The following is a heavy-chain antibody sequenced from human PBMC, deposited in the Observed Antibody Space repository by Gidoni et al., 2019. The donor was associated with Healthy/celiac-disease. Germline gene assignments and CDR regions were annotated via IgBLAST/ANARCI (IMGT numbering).Heavy chain of an antibody. V-gene: IGHV3-9*01. D-gene: IGHD2-15*01. CDR2: SSWNSGSI. CDR1: GFTFDDYA. J-gene: IGHJ6*02. Sequence: EVQLVESGGGLVQPGRSLRLSCAASGFTFDDYAMHWVRQAPVKGLEWVSGSSWNSGSIGYADSGKGRFTISRDNAKNSLYLQMNSLRAEDTALYYCAKGERGVVVAATDVWGQGTTVTVSS. CDR3: AKGERGVVVAATDV.